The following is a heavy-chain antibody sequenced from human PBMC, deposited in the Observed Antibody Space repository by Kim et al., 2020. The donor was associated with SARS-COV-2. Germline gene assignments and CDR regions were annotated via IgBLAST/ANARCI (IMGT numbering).Heavy chain of an antibody. Sequence: GGSLRLSCAASGFTFRSYLMTWVRQAPGKGLEWVSAISPSGGNTHYADSVKGRFIISRDNSKNTLFLFKNNLRVADMAIYYCAKDWGREYYQHYGLDDWGKGTTVTVSS. CDR3: AKDWGREYYQHYGLDD. CDR1: GFTFRSYL. V-gene: IGHV3-23*01. D-gene: IGHD3-16*01. J-gene: IGHJ6*04. CDR2: ISPSGGNT.